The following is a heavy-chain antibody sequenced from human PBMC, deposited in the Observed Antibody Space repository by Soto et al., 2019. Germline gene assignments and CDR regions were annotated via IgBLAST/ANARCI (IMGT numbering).Heavy chain of an antibody. CDR2: ISYNGGIT. CDR1: GFTFRTYG. Sequence: QVQLVESGGGVVQPGRSLRLSCSASGFTFRTYGIHWVRQAPGKGLEWVALISYNGGITNYGDSVKGRFTISRDNSRNTVDLQMSSLRGDDTAIYYCAKDLQSTYPLDIYYYNYYGLDVWGQGTTVTVSS. V-gene: IGHV3-30*18. CDR3: AKDLQSTYPLDIYYYNYYGLDV. D-gene: IGHD2-2*01. J-gene: IGHJ6*02.